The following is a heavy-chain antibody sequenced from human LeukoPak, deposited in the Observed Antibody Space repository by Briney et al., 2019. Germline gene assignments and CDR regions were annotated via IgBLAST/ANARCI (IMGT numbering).Heavy chain of an antibody. CDR3: ARDRYSGSYYFDY. J-gene: IGHJ4*02. CDR2: VNPNSGGT. Sequence: GSVKVSCKASGYTFTGYYMHWVRQAPGQGLEWMGWVNPNSGGTNYAQNFQGRVTMTRDTSISTAYMELSRLRSDDTAVYYCARDRYSGSYYFDYWGQGTLATVSS. D-gene: IGHD1-26*01. V-gene: IGHV1-2*02. CDR1: GYTFTGYY.